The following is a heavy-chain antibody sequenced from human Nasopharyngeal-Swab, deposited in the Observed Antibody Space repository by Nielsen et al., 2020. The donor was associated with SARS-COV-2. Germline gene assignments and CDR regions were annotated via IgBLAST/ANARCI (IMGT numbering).Heavy chain of an antibody. V-gene: IGHV3-30*03. CDR3: ARDPFRYYDSSGYYPNDYFDY. D-gene: IGHD3-22*01. J-gene: IGHJ4*02. CDR1: GFTFSSYG. Sequence: GESLKISCAASGFTFSSYGMHWVRQAPGKGLEWVAVISYDGSNKYYADSVKGRFTISRDHSKNTLYLQMNSLRAEDTAVYYCARDPFRYYDSSGYYPNDYFDYWGQGTLVTVSS. CDR2: ISYDGSNK.